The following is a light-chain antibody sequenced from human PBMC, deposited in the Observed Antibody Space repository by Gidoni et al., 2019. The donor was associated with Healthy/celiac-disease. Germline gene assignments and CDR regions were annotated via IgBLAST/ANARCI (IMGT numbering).Light chain of an antibody. CDR1: QDISNY. CDR2: DAS. V-gene: IGKV1-33*01. J-gene: IGKJ4*01. CDR3: QQYDNLPLT. Sequence: DIQMTQSPSSLSASVGDRVTITCPASQDISNYLNGYQQKPGKAPKLLIYDASNLETGFPSRFSGSGSGTDFTFTISSLQAEDIATYYCQQYDNLPLTFGGGTKVEIK.